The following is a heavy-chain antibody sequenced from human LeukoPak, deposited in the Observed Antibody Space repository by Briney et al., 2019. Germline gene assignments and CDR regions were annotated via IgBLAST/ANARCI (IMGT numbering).Heavy chain of an antibody. CDR1: GCTFTSYG. CDR2: ISAYNGNT. V-gene: IGHV1-18*01. J-gene: IGHJ4*02. Sequence: ASVKVSCKASGCTFTSYGISWVRQAPGQGLEWMGWISAYNGNTNYAQKLQGRVTMTTDTSTSTAYMELRSLRSDDTAVYYCARVQCTNGVCYAEFDYWGQGTLVTVSS. CDR3: ARVQCTNGVCYAEFDY. D-gene: IGHD2-8*01.